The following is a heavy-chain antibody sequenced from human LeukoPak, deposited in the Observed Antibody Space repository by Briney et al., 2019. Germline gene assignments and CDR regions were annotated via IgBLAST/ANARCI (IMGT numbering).Heavy chain of an antibody. CDR3: ARGGELSVVVVAATPRCFDY. V-gene: IGHV4-34*01. Sequence: SETLSLTCAVYVGSFGGYYWSWIRQPPGKGLEWIREINHSGSTNYNPSLKSRVTISVVTSKNQFSLKLRSVTAADTAVYYCARGGELSVVVVAATPRCFDYWGQGTLVTVSS. D-gene: IGHD2-15*01. J-gene: IGHJ4*02. CDR2: INHSGST. CDR1: VGSFGGYY.